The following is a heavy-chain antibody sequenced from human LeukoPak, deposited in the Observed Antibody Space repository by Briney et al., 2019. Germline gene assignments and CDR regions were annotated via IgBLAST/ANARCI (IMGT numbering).Heavy chain of an antibody. J-gene: IGHJ1*01. CDR1: GFTFSSYG. CDR3: AKGRVVAATGPYFQH. Sequence: GGSLRLSCAASGFTFSSYGMHWVRQAPGKGLEWVAVISYDGSNKYYADSVKGRFTISRDNSKNTLYLQMNSLRAEDTAVYYCAKGRVVAATGPYFQHWGQGTLVTVSS. CDR2: ISYDGSNK. D-gene: IGHD2-15*01. V-gene: IGHV3-30*18.